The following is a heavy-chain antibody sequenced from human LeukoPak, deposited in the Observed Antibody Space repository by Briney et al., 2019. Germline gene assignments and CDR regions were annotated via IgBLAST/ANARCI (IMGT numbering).Heavy chain of an antibody. J-gene: IGHJ4*02. CDR3: ARVRLRIVVVPAAMRSGVVLDY. CDR1: GYTFTSYA. CDR2: ISAYNGNT. D-gene: IGHD2-2*01. V-gene: IGHV1-18*01. Sequence: GASVKVSCKASGYTFTSYAMNWVRQAPGQGLEWMGWISAYNGNTNYAQKLQGRVTMTTDTSTSTAYMELRSLRSDDTAVYYCARVRLRIVVVPAAMRSGVVLDYWGQGTLVTVSS.